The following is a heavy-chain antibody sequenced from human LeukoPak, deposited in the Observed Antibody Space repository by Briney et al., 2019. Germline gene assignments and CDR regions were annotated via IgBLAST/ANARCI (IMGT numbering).Heavy chain of an antibody. Sequence: GGSVNVSCKASGYTFTSYDIHWVRQATGQGLEWVGWMNPNRGNKCYAQKFQGRVTITRNTSISTAYMDLSSLRSEDTAVYYCGTGYCSGYVCSESFDYLGQGTLATVSS. V-gene: IGHV1-8*01. CDR3: GTGYCSGYVCSESFDY. J-gene: IGHJ4*02. D-gene: IGHD2-15*01. CDR2: MNPNRGNK. CDR1: GYTFTSYD.